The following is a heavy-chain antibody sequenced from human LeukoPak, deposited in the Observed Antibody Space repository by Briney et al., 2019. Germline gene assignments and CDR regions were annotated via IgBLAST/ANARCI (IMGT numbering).Heavy chain of an antibody. J-gene: IGHJ4*02. CDR3: AKDHIVVVPAAATSDY. CDR2: IIPIFGTA. D-gene: IGHD2-2*01. CDR1: GGTFSSYA. Sequence: SVKVSCKASGGTFSSYAISWVRQAPGQGLEWMGGIIPIFGTANYAQKFQGRVTITADESTSTAYMELSSLRAEDTAVYYCAKDHIVVVPAAATSDYWGQGTLVTVSS. V-gene: IGHV1-69*13.